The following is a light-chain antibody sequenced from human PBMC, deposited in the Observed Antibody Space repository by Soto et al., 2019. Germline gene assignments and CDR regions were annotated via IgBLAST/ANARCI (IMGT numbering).Light chain of an antibody. J-gene: IGKJ4*01. CDR1: QSVSSSY. Sequence: EIVLTQSPGTLSLSPGERATLSCRASQSVSSSYLAWYQQKPGQAPRLVIYGASRRATGIPDRFSGSGSGTDFTLTISRLQPEDSALYYCQQYDGSPLSFGGGTKVEIK. CDR3: QQYDGSPLS. V-gene: IGKV3-20*01. CDR2: GAS.